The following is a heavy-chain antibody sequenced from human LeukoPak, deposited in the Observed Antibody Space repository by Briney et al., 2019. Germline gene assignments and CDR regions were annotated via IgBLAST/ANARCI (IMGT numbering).Heavy chain of an antibody. Sequence: GGSLRLSCAASGITFGNNWMHWVRQGPGKGLVWISRINSDGGGAIYADSVKGRLTVSRDNAKNTLYLQMNSLRAEDTAVYYCARDVPHNWFDTWGQGTLVTVSS. V-gene: IGHV3-74*01. CDR3: ARDVPHNWFDT. J-gene: IGHJ5*02. CDR1: GITFGNNW. CDR2: INSDGGGA.